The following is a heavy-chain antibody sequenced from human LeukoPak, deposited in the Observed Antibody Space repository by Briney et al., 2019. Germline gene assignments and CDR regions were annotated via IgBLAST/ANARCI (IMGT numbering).Heavy chain of an antibody. CDR1: GGSISSHY. V-gene: IGHV4-59*11. D-gene: IGHD1-26*01. CDR3: ARANGGSHHDY. CDR2: IYYSGST. J-gene: IGHJ4*02. Sequence: PSETLSLTCTVSGGSISSHYWSWIRQPPGKGLEWIGYIYYSGSTNYNPSLKSRVTISVDTSKNQYSLKLSSVTAADTAVYYCARANGGSHHDYWGQGTLVTVSS.